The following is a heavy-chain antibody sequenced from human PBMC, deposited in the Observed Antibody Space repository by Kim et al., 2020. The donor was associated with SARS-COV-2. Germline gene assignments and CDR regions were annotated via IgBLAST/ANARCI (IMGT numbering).Heavy chain of an antibody. J-gene: IGHJ4*02. V-gene: IGHV3-23*01. Sequence: GGSLRLSCAASGFTFSNYAMSWVRQAPGKGLEWVSAISGSGGSTYYADSVKGRITISRDNSKSTLYLQMNSLRAEDTAVYYCAKTFYYFGSGSYYADYWGQGMLVAVSS. CDR3: AKTFYYFGSGSYYADY. CDR1: GFTFSNYA. CDR2: ISGSGGST. D-gene: IGHD3-10*01.